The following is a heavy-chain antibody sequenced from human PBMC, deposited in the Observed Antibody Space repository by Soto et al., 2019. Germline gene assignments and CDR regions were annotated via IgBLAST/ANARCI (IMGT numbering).Heavy chain of an antibody. CDR1: EGTFSTYT. V-gene: IGHV1-69*12. D-gene: IGHD2-15*01. J-gene: IGHJ6*02. CDR3: ARVRYCSGNRCSHYSGVDV. CDR2: IPTFGAA. Sequence: QVQLVQSGAEVKKPGSSVKVSCKASEGTFSTYTIIWVRQAPGQGLEWMGGIPTFGAADYAQKFQGRVTVTADEPTSTAYLELSSLRSEDTAIYYCARVRYCSGNRCSHYSGVDVWGQGTTVTVSS.